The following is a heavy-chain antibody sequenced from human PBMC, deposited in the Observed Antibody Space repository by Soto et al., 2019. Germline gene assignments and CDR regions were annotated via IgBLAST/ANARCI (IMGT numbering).Heavy chain of an antibody. J-gene: IGHJ5*02. V-gene: IGHV1-2*02. CDR2: INPNRCGT. CDR3: ARVKGPHNLFDP. Sequence: ASVKVSCKASGYPFADYHIHWLRQAPGQGLEWMGWINPNRCGTIYAQKIQGRDTMTRDTSISTAYMDLSSLASDDTAIYFCARVKGPHNLFDPWGQGTPVTVSS. CDR1: GYPFADYH.